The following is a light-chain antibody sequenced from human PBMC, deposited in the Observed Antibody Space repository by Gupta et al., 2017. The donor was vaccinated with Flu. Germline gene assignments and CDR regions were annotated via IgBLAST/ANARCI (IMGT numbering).Light chain of an antibody. CDR2: DND. CDR1: SSNIGINH. J-gene: IGLJ2*01. Sequence: QSVLTQPPSVSAAPGQKVTISCSGSSSNIGINHVSWYQLLPGPAPKLLIYDNDKRPSGIPDRFSGSKSGTSATLDITGLQTGDEADYYCGTWDNSLSVVVFGGGTKVAV. CDR3: GTWDNSLSVVV. V-gene: IGLV1-51*01.